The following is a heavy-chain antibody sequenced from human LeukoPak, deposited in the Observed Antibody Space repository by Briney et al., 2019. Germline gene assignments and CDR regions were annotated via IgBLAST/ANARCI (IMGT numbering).Heavy chain of an antibody. V-gene: IGHV3-64*01. CDR3: ARHVITMVRGVHYYMDV. J-gene: IGHJ6*03. CDR2: ISSNGGST. CDR1: GFTFSSYA. D-gene: IGHD3-10*01. Sequence: GGSLRLSCAASGFTFSSYAMHWVRQAPGKGLEYVSAISSNGGSTYYANSVKGRFTISRDSAKNSLYLQMNSLRAEDTAVYYCARHVITMVRGVHYYMDVWGKGTTVTISS.